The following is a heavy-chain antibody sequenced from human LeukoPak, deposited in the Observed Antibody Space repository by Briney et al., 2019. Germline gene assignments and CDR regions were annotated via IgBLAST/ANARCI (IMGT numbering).Heavy chain of an antibody. CDR2: ISYDGSNN. V-gene: IGHV3-30*04. CDR1: GFTFSSYA. D-gene: IGHD5-18*01. J-gene: IGHJ4*02. CDR3: ARGRGYSYGAFDY. Sequence: GRSLRLSCAASGFTFSSYAMHWVRQAPGKGLEWVAVISYDGSNNYYADSVKGRFTISRDNSKNTLYLQMNSLRAEDTAVYYCARGRGYSYGAFDYWGQGTLVTVSS.